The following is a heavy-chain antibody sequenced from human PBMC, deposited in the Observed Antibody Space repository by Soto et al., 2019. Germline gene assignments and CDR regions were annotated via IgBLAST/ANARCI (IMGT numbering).Heavy chain of an antibody. D-gene: IGHD3-10*01. CDR2: IYYSGST. CDR3: ARDLHYYGSGSYPG. J-gene: IGHJ4*02. V-gene: IGHV4-31*03. CDR1: GGSISSGVYY. Sequence: PSETLSLTCTVSGGSISSGVYYWSWIRQHPGKGLEWIGYIYYSGSTYYNPSLKSRVTISVDTSKNQFSLKLSSVTAADTAVYYCARDLHYYGSGSYPGWGQGTLVTVSS.